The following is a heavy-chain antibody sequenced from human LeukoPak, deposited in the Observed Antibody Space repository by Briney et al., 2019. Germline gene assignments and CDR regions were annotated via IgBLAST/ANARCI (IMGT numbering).Heavy chain of an antibody. D-gene: IGHD3-10*01. CDR3: ARHRNEYYYRSGSYTVDY. V-gene: IGHV5-51*01. CDR2: IYPGDSDT. Sequence: GESLKICCKGSGYSFTSYWIGWVLQMPGKGLEWMEIIYPGDSDTRYSPSFQGQVTISADKSISTAYLQWSSLKASDTAMYYCARHRNEYYYRSGSYTVDYWGQGTLVSVSS. J-gene: IGHJ4*02. CDR1: GYSFTSYW.